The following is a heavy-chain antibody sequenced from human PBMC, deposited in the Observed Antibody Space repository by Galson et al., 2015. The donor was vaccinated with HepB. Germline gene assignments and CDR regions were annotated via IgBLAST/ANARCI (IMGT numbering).Heavy chain of an antibody. J-gene: IGHJ4*02. CDR2: LNGAGDIT. D-gene: IGHD6-13*01. Sequence: SLRLSCAASGFSFSSYGMSWVRQAPGKGLEWVSTLNGAGDITQYADSVRGRFTISRDNSKNTLYLQMNSLRAEDTAVYYCAKPSGISWYVFDYWGQGALVTVSS. V-gene: IGHV3-23*01. CDR3: AKPSGISWYVFDY. CDR1: GFSFSSYG.